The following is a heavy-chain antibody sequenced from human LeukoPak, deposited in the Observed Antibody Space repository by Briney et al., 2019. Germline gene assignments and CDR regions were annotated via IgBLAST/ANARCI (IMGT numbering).Heavy chain of an antibody. V-gene: IGHV3-48*02. Sequence: PGGSLRLSCAASGFTFSSYSINWVRQAPGKGLEWVSYISSSSGSIYYADSVKGRFSISRDNAKSSVSLHMNSLRDEDTAVYYCARGCDTNCFFNDYWGQGTLVTASS. J-gene: IGHJ4*02. D-gene: IGHD2-8*01. CDR3: ARGCDTNCFFNDY. CDR1: GFTFSSYS. CDR2: ISSSSGSI.